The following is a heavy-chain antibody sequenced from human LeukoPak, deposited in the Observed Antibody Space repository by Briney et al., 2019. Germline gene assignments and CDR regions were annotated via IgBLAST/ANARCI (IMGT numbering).Heavy chain of an antibody. D-gene: IGHD2/OR15-2a*01. J-gene: IGHJ4*02. CDR1: GGSFSGYY. CDR2: INHSGST. Sequence: KPSETLSLTCAVYGGSFSGYYWSWIRQPPGKGLEWIGEINHSGSTNYNPSLKSRVTISVDTSKNHFSLRLTSVTAADTGFYYCARLSQWGFYALDYWGQGTLVTVSS. V-gene: IGHV4-34*01. CDR3: ARLSQWGFYALDY.